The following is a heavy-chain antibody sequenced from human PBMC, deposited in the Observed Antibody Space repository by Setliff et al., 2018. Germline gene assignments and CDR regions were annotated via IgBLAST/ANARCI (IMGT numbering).Heavy chain of an antibody. D-gene: IGHD1-26*01. CDR3: ARVGSKPQLGWFDP. J-gene: IGHJ5*02. Sequence: SSETLSLTCAVYGGSFSGYYWSWIRQPPGKGLEWIGEINHSGSTNYNPSLKSRFTISRDNARNTLYLQMNSLTAEDTAVYYCARVGSKPQLGWFDPWGQGTLVTVSS. V-gene: IGHV4-34*01. CDR2: INHSGST. CDR1: GGSFSGYY.